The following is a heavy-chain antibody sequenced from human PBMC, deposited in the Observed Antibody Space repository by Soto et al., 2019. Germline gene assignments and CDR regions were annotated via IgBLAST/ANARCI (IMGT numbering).Heavy chain of an antibody. CDR2: IIPIFGTA. Sequence: SVKVSCKASGCTFSSYAISWVRQAPGQGLEWMGGIIPIFGTANYAQKFQGRVTITADESTSTAYMELSSLRSEDTAVYYCATQNNEYSSHNRNFDYWGQGTLVTVSS. CDR3: ATQNNEYSSHNRNFDY. CDR1: GCTFSSYA. V-gene: IGHV1-69*13. D-gene: IGHD6-6*01. J-gene: IGHJ4*02.